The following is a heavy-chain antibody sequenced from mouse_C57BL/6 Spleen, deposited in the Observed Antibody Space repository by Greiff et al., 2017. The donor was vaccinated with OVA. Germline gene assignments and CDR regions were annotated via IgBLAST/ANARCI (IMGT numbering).Heavy chain of an antibody. D-gene: IGHD2-4*01. CDR2: IYPSDSET. V-gene: IGHV1-61*01. Sequence: QVQLQQPGAELVRPGSSVKLSCKASGYTFTSYWMAWVKQRPGQGLEWIGNIYPSDSETHYNQKFKDKATLTVDKSSRTSYMQLCSLPSDDSAVYYCARNDYGFAYWGPGTLVTVSA. J-gene: IGHJ3*01. CDR3: ARNDYGFAY. CDR1: GYTFTSYW.